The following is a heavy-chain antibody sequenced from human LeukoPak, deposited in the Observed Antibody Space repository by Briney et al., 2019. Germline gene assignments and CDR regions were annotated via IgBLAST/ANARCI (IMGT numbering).Heavy chain of an antibody. CDR3: ARGYYDSSVGDAFDI. V-gene: IGHV1-18*01. Sequence: ASVKVSCKASGYTFTSYGIIWVRQAPGQGLEWMGWISAYNGNTNYAQKLQGRVTMTTDTSTSTAYMELRSLRSDDTAVYYCARGYYDSSVGDAFDIWGQGTMVTVSS. CDR1: GYTFTSYG. J-gene: IGHJ3*02. D-gene: IGHD3-22*01. CDR2: ISAYNGNT.